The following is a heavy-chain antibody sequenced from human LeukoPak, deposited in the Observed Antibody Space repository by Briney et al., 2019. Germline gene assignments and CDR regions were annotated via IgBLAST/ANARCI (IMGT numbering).Heavy chain of an antibody. CDR1: GFTFSSYG. Sequence: GGSLRLSCAASGFTFSSYGMHWVRQAPGKGGEWVAFIRFDGSTKYYADSVTGRYTISRDNSENTLYLQMNSLRTEDTAIYYCAKSSYCSSTSCYLPLDYWGQGTLVSVSS. CDR3: AKSSYCSSTSCYLPLDY. CDR2: IRFDGSTK. V-gene: IGHV3-30*02. D-gene: IGHD2-2*01. J-gene: IGHJ4*02.